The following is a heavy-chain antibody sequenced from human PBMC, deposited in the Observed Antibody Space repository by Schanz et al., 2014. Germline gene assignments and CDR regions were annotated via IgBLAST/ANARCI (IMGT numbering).Heavy chain of an antibody. CDR2: IIPVLNIA. Sequence: QLQLVQSGAEVKKPGSSVKVSCKLSGGTFSSYTISWMRQAPGQGLEWMGKIIPVLNIATYAQRFQGRVSITADTPTNTAYMELSSLTSEDTAVHYCARGRGFYDYWGQGTLXTVSS. CDR3: ARGRGFYDY. V-gene: IGHV1-69*02. D-gene: IGHD3-10*01. CDR1: GGTFSSYT. J-gene: IGHJ4*02.